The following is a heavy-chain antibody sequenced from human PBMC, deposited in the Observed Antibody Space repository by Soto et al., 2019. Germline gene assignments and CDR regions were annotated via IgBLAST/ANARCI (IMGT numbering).Heavy chain of an antibody. Sequence: SETLSLTCTVSGVSISSGGYYWSWIRRHPGKGLEWIGNIYYSGRTYYNPSLKSRVILSVATSIHNFSLTLRSATPADSAMSYGASAIGGDSEYYFECWGQGALVAVSS. J-gene: IGHJ4*02. V-gene: IGHV4-31*03. CDR1: GVSISSGGYY. CDR2: IYYSGRT. D-gene: IGHD2-21*02. CDR3: ASAIGGDSEYYFEC.